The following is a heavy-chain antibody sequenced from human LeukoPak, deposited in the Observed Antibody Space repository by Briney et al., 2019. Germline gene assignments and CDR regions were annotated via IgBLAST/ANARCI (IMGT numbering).Heavy chain of an antibody. CDR2: INPNSGGT. J-gene: IGHJ4*02. D-gene: IGHD5-18*01. V-gene: IGHV1-2*02. Sequence: GASVKVSCKASGYTFTGYYMHWVRQAPGQGLEWMGWINPNSGGTNYAQKFQGRVTMTGDTSISTAYMELSRLRSDDTAVYYCASGGISGYSYGPTDYWGQGTLVTVSS. CDR3: ASGGISGYSYGPTDY. CDR1: GYTFTGYY.